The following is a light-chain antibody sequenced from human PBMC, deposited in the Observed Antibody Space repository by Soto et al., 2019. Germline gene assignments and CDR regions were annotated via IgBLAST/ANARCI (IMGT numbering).Light chain of an antibody. CDR2: AAS. CDR1: QGISNY. J-gene: IGKJ3*01. Sequence: DIQMTQSPSSLAASVGDRVTISCRASQGISNYLAWYQQKPGKVPKLLIYAASTLQSGVSSRFTGGGSGTDFTLTISSLQPEDVATYYCQKYDWPPFTFGPGTKVYIK. V-gene: IGKV1-27*01. CDR3: QKYDWPPFT.